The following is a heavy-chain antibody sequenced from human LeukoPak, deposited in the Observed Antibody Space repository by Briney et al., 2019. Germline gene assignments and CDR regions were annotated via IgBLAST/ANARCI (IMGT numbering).Heavy chain of an antibody. D-gene: IGHD3-22*01. CDR1: GFTFSNYA. V-gene: IGHV3-23*01. Sequence: GGSLRLSCAASGFTFSNYAMSWVRQAPGKGLEWVSSINGRGDNVYAAESVKGRFTISRDNAKNTVHLQIDYLRAEDTAIYYCAKASDSSGFYGQLDFWGQGILVTVSS. CDR2: INGRGDNV. CDR3: AKASDSSGFYGQLDF. J-gene: IGHJ4*02.